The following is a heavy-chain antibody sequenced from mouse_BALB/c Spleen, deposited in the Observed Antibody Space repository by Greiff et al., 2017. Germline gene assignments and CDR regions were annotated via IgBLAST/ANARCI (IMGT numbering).Heavy chain of an antibody. V-gene: IGHV1-87*01. Sequence: VQLQQSGAELARPGASVKLSCKASGYTFTSYWMQWVKQRPGQGLEWIGAIYPGDGDTRYTQKFKGKATLTADKSSSTAYMQLSSLASEDSAVYYCASIYDGYYVAMDYWGQGTSVTVSS. CDR3: ASIYDGYYVAMDY. CDR1: GYTFTSYW. J-gene: IGHJ4*01. CDR2: IYPGDGDT. D-gene: IGHD2-3*01.